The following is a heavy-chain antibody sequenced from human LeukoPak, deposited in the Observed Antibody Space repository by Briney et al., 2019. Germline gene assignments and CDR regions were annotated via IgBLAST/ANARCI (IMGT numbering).Heavy chain of an antibody. D-gene: IGHD3-3*01. J-gene: IGHJ4*02. CDR3: ARVKVLRFLEWFLDF. CDR2: VYYSGST. V-gene: IGHV4-31*01. CDR1: GSSVSSDEYY. Sequence: SETLSLTCSVSGSSVSSDEYYWSWVRQHPGKGLEWIGYVYYSGSTYYIPSLESQSTMSVEVSKIQFSLERRSVTAADTAVYYCARVKVLRFLEWFLDFWGQGALVTVSS.